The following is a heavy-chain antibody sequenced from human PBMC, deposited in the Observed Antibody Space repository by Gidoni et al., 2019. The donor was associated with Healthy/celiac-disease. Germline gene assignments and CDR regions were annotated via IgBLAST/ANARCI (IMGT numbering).Heavy chain of an antibody. CDR3: AKDLVGTGPTSDPTNYGMDV. V-gene: IGHV3-23*01. J-gene: IGHJ6*02. Sequence: EVQLLESGGGLVQPGGSLRLSCAASGFTFSSYAMSWVRQAPGKGLEWVSVISGVGTTTYYADSVKGRFTISRDNSKNTLYLQMNSLRTEDTAVYYCAKDLVGTGPTSDPTNYGMDVWGQGTTVTVSS. D-gene: IGHD2-15*01. CDR2: ISGVGTTT. CDR1: GFTFSSYA.